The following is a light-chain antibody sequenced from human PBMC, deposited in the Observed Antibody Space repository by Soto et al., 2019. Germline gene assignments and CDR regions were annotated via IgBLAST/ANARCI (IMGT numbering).Light chain of an antibody. CDR2: DAS. J-gene: IGKJ2*01. Sequence: EIEMTQSPVTLSVSPGERATLSCRASQSVSSNLAWYQQKPGQAPRLLIYDASTRATGVPARFSGSGSGTEFTLTISSLQSEDIATYYCQQYDSLPPYTFGQGTKLEIK. V-gene: IGKV3-15*01. CDR1: QSVSSN. CDR3: QQYDSLPPYT.